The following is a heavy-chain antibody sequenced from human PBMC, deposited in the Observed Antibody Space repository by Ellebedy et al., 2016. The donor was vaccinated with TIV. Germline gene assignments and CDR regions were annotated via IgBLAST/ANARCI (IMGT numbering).Heavy chain of an antibody. V-gene: IGHV4-59*01. Sequence: MPSETLSLTCTVSGGSISSNSWSWIRQTPGKGLEWIGCINHSGYTIYNPSLKSRVTLSTDTSKNQFSMKLSSVTAADTAVYYCAKDRGGTKGDFFDYWGQGTLVTVSS. CDR3: AKDRGGTKGDFFDY. J-gene: IGHJ4*02. CDR1: GGSISSNS. CDR2: INHSGYT. D-gene: IGHD3-10*01.